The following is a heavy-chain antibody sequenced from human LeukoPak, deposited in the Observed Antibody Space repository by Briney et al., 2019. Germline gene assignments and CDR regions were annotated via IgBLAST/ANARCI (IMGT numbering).Heavy chain of an antibody. CDR1: GGSISSGGYY. CDR2: ISYSGST. Sequence: NPSQTLSRTCTVSGGSISSGGYYWSWIRQHPGKGLEWIGYISYSGSTYYNPSLKSRVTISVDTSKNQFSLKLSSVTAADTAVYYCARETMVRGVIKGTVPDYFDYWGQGTLVTVSS. CDR3: ARETMVRGVIKGTVPDYFDY. D-gene: IGHD3-10*01. J-gene: IGHJ4*02. V-gene: IGHV4-31*03.